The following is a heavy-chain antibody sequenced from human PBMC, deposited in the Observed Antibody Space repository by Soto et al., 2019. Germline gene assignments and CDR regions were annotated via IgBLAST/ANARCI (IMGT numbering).Heavy chain of an antibody. J-gene: IGHJ6*04. CDR3: ARESGYSSSLDV. V-gene: IGHV3-48*01. D-gene: IGHD6-13*01. Sequence: GGSLRLSCAASGFTFSSYSVNWVRQAPGKGLEWVSYISSSSSTIYYADSVKGRFTISRDNAKNSLYLQMNSLRAEDTAVYYCARESGYSSSLDVWGKGTTVTVSS. CDR1: GFTFSSYS. CDR2: ISSSSSTI.